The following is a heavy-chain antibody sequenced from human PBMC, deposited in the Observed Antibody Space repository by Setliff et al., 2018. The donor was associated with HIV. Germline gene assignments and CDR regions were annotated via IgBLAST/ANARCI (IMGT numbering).Heavy chain of an antibody. CDR3: ARIFGDQGYYYGMDV. CDR2: IYYSGST. D-gene: IGHD3-3*01. CDR1: GGSISSYY. Sequence: SETLSLTCTVSGGSISSYYWSWIRQPPGKGLEWIGYIYYSGSTNYNPSLKSRVTISVDASKNQFSLKLSSVIAADTAVYYCARIFGDQGYYYGMDVWVQGTTVTVSS. J-gene: IGHJ6*02. V-gene: IGHV4-59*01.